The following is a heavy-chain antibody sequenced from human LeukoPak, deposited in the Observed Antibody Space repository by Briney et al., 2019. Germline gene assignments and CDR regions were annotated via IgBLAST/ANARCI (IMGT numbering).Heavy chain of an antibody. V-gene: IGHV3-74*01. D-gene: IGHD6-6*01. CDR1: GFTFNNYW. J-gene: IGHJ4*02. CDR3: ASLYSSSFPFDY. Sequence: SGGSLRLSCAASGFTFNNYWMHWVRQAPGKGLVWVSRINTDGSSTSCADSVKGRFTISRDNARNTLYLQMNSLRAEDTAVYYCASLYSSSFPFDYWGQGTLVTVSS. CDR2: INTDGSST.